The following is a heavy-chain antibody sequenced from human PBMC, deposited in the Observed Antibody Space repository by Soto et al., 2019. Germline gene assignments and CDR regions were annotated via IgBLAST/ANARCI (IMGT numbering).Heavy chain of an antibody. CDR1: GFTFSSYA. CDR3: ARSPDGVVGATLDY. Sequence: GGSLRLSCAASGFTFSSYAMSWVRQAPGKGLEWVSAISGSGGSTYYADSVKGRFTISRDNSKNTLYLQMNSLRAEDTAVYYCARSPDGVVGATLDYLGQGTLVTVSS. D-gene: IGHD1-26*01. V-gene: IGHV3-23*01. CDR2: ISGSGGST. J-gene: IGHJ4*02.